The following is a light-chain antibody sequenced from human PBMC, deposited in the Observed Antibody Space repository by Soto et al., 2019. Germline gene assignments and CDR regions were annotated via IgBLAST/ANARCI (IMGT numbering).Light chain of an antibody. J-gene: IGKJ2*01. CDR1: QTVYSW. CDR3: QQYSSYSPYT. V-gene: IGKV1-5*03. CDR2: EAS. Sequence: DIQMTQSPSTVSASVGDRVTITCRASQTVYSWLAWYQQKPGKAPKLLISEASTLQSGVPSRFAGTGSGKEFTLAIRRLQPDDFATYHCQQYSSYSPYTFAQGTKVEIK.